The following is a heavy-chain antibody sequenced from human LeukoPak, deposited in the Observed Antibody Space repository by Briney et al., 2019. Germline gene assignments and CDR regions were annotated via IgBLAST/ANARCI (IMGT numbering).Heavy chain of an antibody. J-gene: IGHJ5*02. CDR2: IYYSGST. CDR1: GGSISSSSYY. V-gene: IGHV4-39*07. CDR3: ALHFDHSSSSPWFDP. Sequence: SETLSLTCTVSGGSISSSSYYWGWIRQPPGKGLEWIGSIYYSGSTYYNPSLKSRVTISVDTSKNQFSLKLSSVTAADTAVYYCALHFDHSSSSPWFDPWGQGTLVTVSS. D-gene: IGHD6-6*01.